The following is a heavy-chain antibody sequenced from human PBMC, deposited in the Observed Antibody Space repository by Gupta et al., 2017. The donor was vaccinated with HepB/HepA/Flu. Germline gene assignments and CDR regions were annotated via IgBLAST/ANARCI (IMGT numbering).Heavy chain of an antibody. J-gene: IGHJ1*01. V-gene: IGHV3-15*01. D-gene: IGHD3-22*01. CDR3: TTDFRPDCYYYDSSGCPSYFQH. Sequence: EVQLVESGGGLVKPGGSLRLSCAASGFTCSNAWMSWVSQAPGKGLEWVGRIKSKTDGGTTDYAAPVKGRFTISRDDSKNTLYLQMNSLKTEDTAVYYCTTDFRPDCYYYDSSGCPSYFQHWGQGTLVTVSS. CDR1: GFTCSNAW. CDR2: IKSKTDGGTT.